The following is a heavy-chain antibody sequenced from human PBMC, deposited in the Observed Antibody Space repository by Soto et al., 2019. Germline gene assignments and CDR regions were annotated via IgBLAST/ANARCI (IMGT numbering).Heavy chain of an antibody. CDR3: AAGNEMMADFAFEF. Sequence: WVSLRLSCAPSRFIIIINYINSVRQAPGKWLEWISGSYSGGSTFYADSVKGRVTISRDNAKNTMNFYLNNIRGQATPVYYCAAGNEMMADFAFEFWGHGTMVTVSS. CDR2: SYSGGST. CDR1: RFIIIINY. J-gene: IGHJ3*01. V-gene: IGHV3-53*01. D-gene: IGHD6-19*01.